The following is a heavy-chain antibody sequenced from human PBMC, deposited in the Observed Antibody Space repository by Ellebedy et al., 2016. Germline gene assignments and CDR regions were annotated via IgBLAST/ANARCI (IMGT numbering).Heavy chain of an antibody. CDR2: IYPGDSDT. J-gene: IGHJ4*02. D-gene: IGHD2-15*01. CDR3: ARRERYCSGGSCYGRSFDY. Sequence: AESLKISXKGSGYSFTSYWIGWVRQIPGKGLEWMGIIYPGDSDTKYSPSFQGQVTISADKSISTAYLQWSSLKASDTAMYYCARRERYCSGGSCYGRSFDYWGQGTLVTVSS. CDR1: GYSFTSYW. V-gene: IGHV5-51*01.